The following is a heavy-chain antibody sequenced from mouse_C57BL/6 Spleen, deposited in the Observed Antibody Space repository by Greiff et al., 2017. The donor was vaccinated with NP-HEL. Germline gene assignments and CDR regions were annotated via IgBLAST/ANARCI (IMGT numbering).Heavy chain of an antibody. CDR3: ARDDYYGSRGFDY. CDR1: GYTFTSYW. Sequence: QVQLQQPGAELVKPGASVKLSCKASGYTFTSYWMHWVKQRPGQGLEWIGMIHPNSGSTNYNEKFQSKATLTVDKSSSTAYMQLSSLTSEDSAVYYCARDDYYGSRGFDYWGQGTTLTVSS. V-gene: IGHV1-64*01. D-gene: IGHD1-1*01. CDR2: IHPNSGST. J-gene: IGHJ2*01.